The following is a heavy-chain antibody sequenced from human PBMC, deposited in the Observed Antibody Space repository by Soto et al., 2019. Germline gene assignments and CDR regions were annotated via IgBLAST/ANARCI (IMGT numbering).Heavy chain of an antibody. CDR2: VNVGNGNT. CDR1: GFTFNTYG. J-gene: IGHJ3*02. V-gene: IGHV1-3*01. D-gene: IGHD5-12*01. Sequence: QVQLVQSGAEVKKPGASVKVSCKASGFTFNTYGIHWVRQAPGQRLEWMGWVNVGNGNTKYSQKFQGRVTFTSDTSAYTAYMELSSLTSEDTAVYYCASLLESGYDANDAFDIWGQGTVVTVSS. CDR3: ASLLESGYDANDAFDI.